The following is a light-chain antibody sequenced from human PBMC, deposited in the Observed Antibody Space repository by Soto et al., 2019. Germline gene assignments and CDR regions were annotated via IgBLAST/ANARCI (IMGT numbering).Light chain of an antibody. Sequence: DIQMTQSPSSLSASVGDRVTITCQASQDISNYLNWYQQKPGKAPKLLTYDASNLETGVPSRFSGSGSGTDLTFTISSLQPEDIATYYCQQYDNLPSTFGQGTRLEIK. J-gene: IGKJ5*01. CDR1: QDISNY. CDR2: DAS. CDR3: QQYDNLPST. V-gene: IGKV1-33*01.